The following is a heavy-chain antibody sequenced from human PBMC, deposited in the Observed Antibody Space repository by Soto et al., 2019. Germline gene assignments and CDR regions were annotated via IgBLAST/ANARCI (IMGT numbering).Heavy chain of an antibody. D-gene: IGHD3-22*01. V-gene: IGHV4-39*01. J-gene: IGHJ5*02. CDR2: IFYSGGT. CDR1: GGSISSGGYY. Sequence: PSETLSLTCAVSGGSISSGGYYWAWIRQSPGKGLEWIGTIFYSGGTFYTPSLKSRVTMSVDTSNNQFSLKLNSVTAADTAVYYCARQATGYYYGWFDPWGQGTLVTVSS. CDR3: ARQATGYYYGWFDP.